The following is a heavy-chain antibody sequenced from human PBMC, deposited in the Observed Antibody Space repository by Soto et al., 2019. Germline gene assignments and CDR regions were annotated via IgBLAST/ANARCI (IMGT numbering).Heavy chain of an antibody. CDR1: GYSFTSLD. J-gene: IGHJ4*02. Sequence: ASVKVSCKASGYSFTSLDINWVRQTAGQGLEWMGWMEPSAGRTGYAQKFQGRVTMTRDTSINTAYMELTTLTSDDTAFYYCARGVSAGVDYWGQGTLVTVSS. D-gene: IGHD1-26*01. CDR2: MEPSAGRT. CDR3: ARGVSAGVDY. V-gene: IGHV1-8*01.